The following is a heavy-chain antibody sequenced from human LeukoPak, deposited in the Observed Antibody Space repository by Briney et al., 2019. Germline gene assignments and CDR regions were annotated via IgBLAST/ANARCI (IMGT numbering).Heavy chain of an antibody. J-gene: IGHJ4*02. Sequence: SETLSLTCTVSGGSVSSGSYYWSWIRQPPGKGLEWIGEINHSGSTNYNPSLKSRVTISVDTSKNQFSLKLSSVTAADTAVYYCARGWRYYYGSGSYQFDYWGQGTLVTVSS. CDR3: ARGWRYYYGSGSYQFDY. CDR2: INHSGST. D-gene: IGHD3-10*01. V-gene: IGHV4-39*07. CDR1: GGSVSSGSYY.